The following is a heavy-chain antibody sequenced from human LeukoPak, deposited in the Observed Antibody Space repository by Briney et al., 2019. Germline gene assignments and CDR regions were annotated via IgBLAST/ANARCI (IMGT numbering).Heavy chain of an antibody. J-gene: IGHJ3*02. Sequence: ASVKVSCKASGYTFTSYGISWVRQAPGQGLEWMGWISAYNGNTNYAQKLQGRVTMTTDTSTSTAYMELRSLRSDDTAVHYCARARRYYYDSSAQLGAFDIWGQGTMVTVSS. CDR1: GYTFTSYG. CDR3: ARARRYYYDSSAQLGAFDI. D-gene: IGHD3-22*01. CDR2: ISAYNGNT. V-gene: IGHV1-18*01.